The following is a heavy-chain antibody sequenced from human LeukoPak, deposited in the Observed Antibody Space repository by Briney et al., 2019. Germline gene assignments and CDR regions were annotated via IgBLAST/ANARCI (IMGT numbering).Heavy chain of an antibody. V-gene: IGHV4-39*01. D-gene: IGHD3-10*01. Sequence: SETLSLTCAVSGGSISDNSYYWGWIRQPPGKGLEWIGTIYYSGSTHYNPSLNSRVSISIDTSKNQFFLKLNSVTATDSAVYYCARQGWFRGAIDDFWGQGTLVTVSS. CDR3: ARQGWFRGAIDDF. CDR1: GGSISDNSYY. CDR2: IYYSGST. J-gene: IGHJ4*02.